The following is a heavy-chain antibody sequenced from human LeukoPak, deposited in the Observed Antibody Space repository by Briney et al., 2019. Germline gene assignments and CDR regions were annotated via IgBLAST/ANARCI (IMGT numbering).Heavy chain of an antibody. D-gene: IGHD5-18*01. Sequence: SETLSLTCTVSGGSISSFYWSWIRQPPGKGLEWIGYISYFGSTNHNPSLESRVTMSVDTSKNQFSLKLSSMTAADTAVYYCARDGDTAMILFAFDIWGQGTMVTVSS. J-gene: IGHJ3*02. CDR3: ARDGDTAMILFAFDI. V-gene: IGHV4-59*01. CDR2: ISYFGST. CDR1: GGSISSFY.